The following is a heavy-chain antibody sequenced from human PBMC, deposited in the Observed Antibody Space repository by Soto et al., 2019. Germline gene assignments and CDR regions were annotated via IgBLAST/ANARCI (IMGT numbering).Heavy chain of an antibody. V-gene: IGHV3-30*18. CDR3: AKAGEYYGSGSYYDYWYYGMDV. CDR2: ISYDGSNK. J-gene: IGHJ6*02. D-gene: IGHD3-10*01. Sequence: GGSLRLSCAASGFTVSSYGMHWVRQAPGKGLEWVAVISYDGSNKYYADSVKGRFTISRDNSKNTLYLQMNSLRAEDTAVYYCAKAGEYYGSGSYYDYWYYGMDVWGQGTTVTVSS. CDR1: GFTVSSYG.